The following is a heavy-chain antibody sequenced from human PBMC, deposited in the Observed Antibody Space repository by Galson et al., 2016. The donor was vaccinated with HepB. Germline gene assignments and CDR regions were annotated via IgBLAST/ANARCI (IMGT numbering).Heavy chain of an antibody. CDR1: GFTFSSYG. Sequence: SLRLSCAASGFTFSSYGMHWVRQAPGKGLEWVAVIWYDGSNKYYADSVKGRFTISRDNSKNTLYLQMNSLRAEDTAVYYCAANTAIVSYGMDVWGQGTTVTVSS. J-gene: IGHJ6*02. D-gene: IGHD5-18*01. CDR2: IWYDGSNK. CDR3: AANTAIVSYGMDV. V-gene: IGHV3-33*01.